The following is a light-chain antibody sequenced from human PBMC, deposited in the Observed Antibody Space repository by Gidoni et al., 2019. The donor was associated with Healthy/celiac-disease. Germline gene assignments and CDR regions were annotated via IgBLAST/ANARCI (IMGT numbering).Light chain of an antibody. V-gene: IGKV4-1*01. CDR1: QSVLYSSNNKNY. CDR3: QQYYSTPYT. Sequence: VSLGERATINCKSSQSVLYSSNNKNYLAWYQQKPGQPPKLLIYWASTRESGVPDRFSGSGSGTDFTLTISSLQAEDVAVYYCQQYYSTPYTFGQGTKLEIK. CDR2: WAS. J-gene: IGKJ2*01.